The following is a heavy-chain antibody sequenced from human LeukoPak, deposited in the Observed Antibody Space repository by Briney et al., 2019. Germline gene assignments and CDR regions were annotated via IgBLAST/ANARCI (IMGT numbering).Heavy chain of an antibody. D-gene: IGHD4-23*01. CDR1: GFTFSSYA. CDR3: ATQVGRWSPFDY. J-gene: IGHJ4*02. CDR2: ISYDGSNK. Sequence: GRSLRLSCAASGFTFSSYAMHWVRQAPGKGLEWVAVISYDGSNKYYADSVKGRFTISRGNSKNTLYLQMNSLRAEDTAVYYCATQVGRWSPFDYWGQGTLVTVSS. V-gene: IGHV3-30-3*01.